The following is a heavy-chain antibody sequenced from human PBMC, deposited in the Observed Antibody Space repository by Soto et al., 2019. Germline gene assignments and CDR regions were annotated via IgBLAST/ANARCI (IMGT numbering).Heavy chain of an antibody. CDR1: GGSISSYY. Sequence: SETLSLTCSVSGGSISSYYWSWIRQPPGKGLEWIGYFLYTGSTNYNPSLKSRATISVDTSKNQFSLKLSSVTAADTAVYYCARHMYGSGSYYLDYWGQGTLVTVSS. D-gene: IGHD3-10*01. CDR3: ARHMYGSGSYYLDY. V-gene: IGHV4-59*08. CDR2: FLYTGST. J-gene: IGHJ4*02.